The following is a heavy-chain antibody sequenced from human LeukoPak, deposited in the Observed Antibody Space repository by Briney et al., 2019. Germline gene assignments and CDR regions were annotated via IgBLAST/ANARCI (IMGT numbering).Heavy chain of an antibody. Sequence: SGGSLRLSCAASGFTFSSYWMHWVRQAPGKGLVWVSRINSDGSSTSYADSVKGRFTISRDNAKNSLYLQMNSLRVEDTAVYYCAKVAKYYYGSETYYFFEHWGQGTPVTASS. CDR2: INSDGSST. CDR3: AKVAKYYYGSETYYFFEH. V-gene: IGHV3-74*01. J-gene: IGHJ4*02. CDR1: GFTFSSYW. D-gene: IGHD3-10*01.